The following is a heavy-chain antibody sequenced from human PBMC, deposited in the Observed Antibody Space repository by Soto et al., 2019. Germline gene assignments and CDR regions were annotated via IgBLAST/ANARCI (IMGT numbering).Heavy chain of an antibody. CDR2: IIPIFGTA. CDR1: GCTFSSYA. J-gene: IGHJ4*02. V-gene: IGHV1-69*06. Sequence: SVKVSCKASGCTFSSYAVRLVRQAPGQGLEWMGGIIPIFGTANYSQKFQGRVTITADKSTSTAYMELSSLRSEDTAVYYCARDLMVDTMVRPGHLVDWGQGTLVTVPS. CDR3: ARDLMVDTMVRPGHLVD. D-gene: IGHD3-10*01.